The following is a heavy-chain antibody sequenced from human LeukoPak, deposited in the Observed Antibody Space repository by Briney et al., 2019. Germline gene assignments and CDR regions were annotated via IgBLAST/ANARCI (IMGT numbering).Heavy chain of an antibody. CDR2: IYTGGST. D-gene: IGHD3-22*01. CDR1: GGSISSGSYY. V-gene: IGHV4-61*02. Sequence: SQTLSLTCTVSGGSISSGSYYWSWIRQPAGKGLEWIGRIYTGGSTNYNPSLKSRVTISVDTSKNQFSLKLSSVTAADTAVYYCARGSFYYDSSGYYFDYWGQGTLVTVSS. CDR3: ARGSFYYDSSGYYFDY. J-gene: IGHJ4*02.